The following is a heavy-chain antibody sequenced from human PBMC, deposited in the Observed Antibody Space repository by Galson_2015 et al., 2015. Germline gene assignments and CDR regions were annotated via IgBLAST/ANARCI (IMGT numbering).Heavy chain of an antibody. D-gene: IGHD3-10*01. CDR2: ISGSADKT. V-gene: IGHV3-23*01. J-gene: IGHJ6*03. CDR1: GFTFHSYA. Sequence: SLRLSCAASGFTFHSYAMSWVRQAPGMGLQWVSAISGSADKTTYAESVTGRFSISRDNVENTLYLHMNSLRAEDTAVYYCAKLSGSGSYYYHQYYYMDVWGKGTTVIVSS. CDR3: AKLSGSGSYYYHQYYYMDV.